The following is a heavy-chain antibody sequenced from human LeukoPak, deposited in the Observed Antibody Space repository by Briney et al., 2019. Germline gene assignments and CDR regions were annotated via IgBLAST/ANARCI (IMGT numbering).Heavy chain of an antibody. CDR3: ARVAVRITIFGVVIHPDGAFDI. D-gene: IGHD3-3*01. V-gene: IGHV4-34*01. Sequence: SETLSLTCAVYGGSFSGYYWSWIRQPPGKGREWIGEINHSGSNNYNPSLKSRVTISVDTSKNQFSLKLSSVTAADKAVYYCARVAVRITIFGVVIHPDGAFDIWGQGTMVTVSS. J-gene: IGHJ3*02. CDR1: GGSFSGYY. CDR2: INHSGSN.